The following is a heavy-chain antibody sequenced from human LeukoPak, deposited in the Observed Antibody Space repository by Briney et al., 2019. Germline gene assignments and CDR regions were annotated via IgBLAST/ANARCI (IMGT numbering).Heavy chain of an antibody. D-gene: IGHD5-12*01. CDR1: GGPFSGYY. CDR2: IYYSGST. V-gene: IGHV4-34*01. CDR3: ARGVRGYSGYDYEDY. J-gene: IGHJ4*02. Sequence: SETLSLTCAVYGGPFSGYYWSWIRQPPGKGLEWIGYIYYSGSTYYNPSLKSRVTISVDTSKNQFSLKLSSVTAADTAVYYCARGVRGYSGYDYEDYWGQGTLVTVSS.